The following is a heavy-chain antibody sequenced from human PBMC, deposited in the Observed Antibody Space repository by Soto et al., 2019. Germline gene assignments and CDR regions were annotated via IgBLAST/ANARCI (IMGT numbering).Heavy chain of an antibody. V-gene: IGHV3-33*01. CDR1: GVIFSSYG. J-gene: IGHJ4*02. Sequence: QVQLVESGGGVVQPGRSLRLSCAASGVIFSSYGMQWVRQAPGKGPEWVAFIWYDGSNKYYADSVKGRFTISRDNSKNTLYLQLDSLRAEDTAMYYCARGVDPGYCDYWGQGALVIVSS. CDR2: IWYDGSNK. CDR3: ARGVDPGYCDY.